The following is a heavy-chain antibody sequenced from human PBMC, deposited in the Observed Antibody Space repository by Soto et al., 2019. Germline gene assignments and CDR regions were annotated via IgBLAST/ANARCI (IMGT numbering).Heavy chain of an antibody. CDR3: ARTVDDDSIPYYYADF. D-gene: IGHD2-21*01. CDR1: GYTFNTYA. J-gene: IGHJ4*01. V-gene: IGHV1-18*01. Sequence: QVQLVQSGAEVKKPGASVKVSCKASGYTFNTYAITWVRQAPGQGLEWMGWISGYNGNTNYAQTLQGRGTMTTDTSTRTAYLELRSLRSDDTAVYYCARTVDDDSIPYYYADFWGQGNLVTVSS. CDR2: ISGYNGNT.